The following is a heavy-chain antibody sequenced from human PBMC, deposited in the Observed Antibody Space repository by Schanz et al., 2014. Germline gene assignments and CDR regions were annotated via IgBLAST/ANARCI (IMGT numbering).Heavy chain of an antibody. CDR2: ISYHGSER. CDR1: GFSFSDYG. CDR3: AKVVASGPTTGPFDP. D-gene: IGHD1-26*01. J-gene: IGHJ5*02. Sequence: QVQLVESGGGVVQPGRSLRLSCAGSGFSFSDYGMHWVRQAPGRGLEWVAVISYHGSERYYADSVKGRFTISRDNSRNTLYLQMDSLRDEDTALYYCAKVVASGPTTGPFDPWGQGTLVTVSS. V-gene: IGHV3-30*18.